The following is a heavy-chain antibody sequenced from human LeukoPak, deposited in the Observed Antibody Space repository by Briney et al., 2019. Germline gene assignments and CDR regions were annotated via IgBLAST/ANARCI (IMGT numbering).Heavy chain of an antibody. Sequence: GGSLRLSCAASGFTFSSYGMHWVRQAPGKGLEGVAVIWYDGSNKYYADSVKGRFTISRDNSKNTLYLQMNSLRAEDTAVYYCAKDVGIAVAGTHGWFDPWGQGTLVTVSS. CDR3: AKDVGIAVAGTHGWFDP. CDR2: IWYDGSNK. CDR1: GFTFSSYG. D-gene: IGHD6-19*01. J-gene: IGHJ5*02. V-gene: IGHV3-33*06.